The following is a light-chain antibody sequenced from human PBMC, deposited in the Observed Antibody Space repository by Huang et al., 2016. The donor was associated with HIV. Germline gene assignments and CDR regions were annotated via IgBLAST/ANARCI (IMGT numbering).Light chain of an antibody. CDR2: AAS. CDR3: QQSYSTPWT. Sequence: DIQMTQSPSSLSASVGDRVTRTCRASQSISSYLNWYQQKPGKAPKLLIYAASSLQSGVPSRLSGSGSETDFTLTISSLQPEDFATYYCQQSYSTPWTFGQGTKVEIK. CDR1: QSISSY. V-gene: IGKV1-39*01. J-gene: IGKJ1*01.